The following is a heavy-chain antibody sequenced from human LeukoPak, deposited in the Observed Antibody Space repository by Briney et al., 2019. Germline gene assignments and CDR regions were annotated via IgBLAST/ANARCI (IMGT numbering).Heavy chain of an antibody. V-gene: IGHV4-34*01. J-gene: IGHJ6*03. CDR1: GGSFSGYY. CDR3: ARATDYYYYYMDV. Sequence: SEPLSLTCAVYGGSFSGYYWSWIRQPPGKGLEWIGEINHSGSTNYNPSLKSRVTISVDTSKNQFSLKLCSVTAADTAVYYCARATDYYYYYMDVWGKGTTVTVSS. CDR2: INHSGST.